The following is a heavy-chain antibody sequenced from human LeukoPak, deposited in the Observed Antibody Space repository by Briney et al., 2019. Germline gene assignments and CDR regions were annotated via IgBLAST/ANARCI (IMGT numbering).Heavy chain of an antibody. V-gene: IGHV1-2*02. CDR1: GYTVTGYY. CDR3: ARVPRGGNLPRFDY. D-gene: IGHD4-23*01. J-gene: IGHJ4*02. CDR2: INPNSGGT. Sequence: ASVKVSCKASGYTVTGYYMHWVRQAPGQGLEWMGWINPNSGGTNYAQKFQGRVTMTRDTSISTAYMELSRLRSDDTAVYYCARVPRGGNLPRFDYWGQGTLVTVSS.